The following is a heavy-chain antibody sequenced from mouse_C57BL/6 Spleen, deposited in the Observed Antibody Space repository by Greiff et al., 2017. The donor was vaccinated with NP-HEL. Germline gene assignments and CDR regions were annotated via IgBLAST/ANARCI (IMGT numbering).Heavy chain of an antibody. V-gene: IGHV1-82*01. J-gene: IGHJ3*01. D-gene: IGHD3-2*02. CDR3: ARTAQAWFAY. CDR2: IYPGDGDT. Sequence: VQLQQSGPELVKPGASVKISCKASGYAFSSSWMNWVKQRPGKGLEWIGRIYPGDGDTNYNGKFKGKATLTADKSSSTAYMQLSSLTSEDSAVYFSARTAQAWFAYWGQGTLVTVSA. CDR1: GYAFSSSW.